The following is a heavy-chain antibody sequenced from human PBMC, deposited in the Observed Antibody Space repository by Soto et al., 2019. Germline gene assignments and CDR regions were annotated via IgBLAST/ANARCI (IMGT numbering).Heavy chain of an antibody. CDR1: GDSVSSNSYY. J-gene: IGHJ5*01. CDR3: AKGFSTGMYVDS. Sequence: QVQLQESGPGLVTPSGTLSLTCSVSGDSVSSNSYYWTWIRQPPGKTLEWVGFILSSGGTSTNPSLRGRLSMSVDTSKNQFSMRLTSVTAADTGVYFCAKGFSTGMYVDSWGRGTRVTVSS. D-gene: IGHD6-19*01. V-gene: IGHV4-61*01. CDR2: ILSSGGT.